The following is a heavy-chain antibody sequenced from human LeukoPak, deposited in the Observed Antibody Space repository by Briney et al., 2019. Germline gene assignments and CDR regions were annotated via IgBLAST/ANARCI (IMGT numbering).Heavy chain of an antibody. CDR3: ARLYDSSAYYYMDV. CDR1: GFTFTNYA. Sequence: GGSLRLSCAASGFTFTNYAMTWVRQAPGRGLEWVSVISGSGVNTYYADSVEGRFTISRDNSKNTLYLQLNSLRAEDTALYYCARLYDSSAYYYMDVWGKGTTVTVSS. D-gene: IGHD3-22*01. J-gene: IGHJ6*03. CDR2: ISGSGVNT. V-gene: IGHV3-23*01.